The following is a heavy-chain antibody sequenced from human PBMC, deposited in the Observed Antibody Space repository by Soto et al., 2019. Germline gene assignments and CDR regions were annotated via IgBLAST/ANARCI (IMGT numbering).Heavy chain of an antibody. CDR2: INPSGST. CDR3: ASHHYYYDSSGYSHFDY. CDR1: GYTFTSYY. D-gene: IGHD3-22*01. V-gene: IGHV1-46*01. Sequence: ASVKVSCKASGYTFTSYYMHWVRQAPGQGLEWMGIINPSGSTSYAQKFQGRVTMTRDTSTSTVYMELSSLRSEDTAVYYCASHHYYYDSSGYSHFDYWGQGTLVTVSS. J-gene: IGHJ4*02.